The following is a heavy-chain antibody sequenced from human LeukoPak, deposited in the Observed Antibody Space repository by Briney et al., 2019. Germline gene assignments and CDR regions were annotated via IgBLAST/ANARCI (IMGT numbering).Heavy chain of an antibody. J-gene: IGHJ6*03. CDR3: ARGPSTGNYNYMDV. CDR2: MNPNSGNT. D-gene: IGHD1-1*01. CDR1: GYTFTNYA. Sequence: EASVKVSCKASGYTFTNYAMNWVRQAPGQGLEWMGWMNPNSGNTGYAQKFQGRVTITRNTSISTAYMELSSLRSEDTAVYYCARGPSTGNYNYMDVWGKGTTVTVSS. V-gene: IGHV1-8*03.